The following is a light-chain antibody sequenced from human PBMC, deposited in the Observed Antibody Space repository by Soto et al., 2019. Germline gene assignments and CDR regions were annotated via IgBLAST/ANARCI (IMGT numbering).Light chain of an antibody. V-gene: IGKV3-15*01. CDR3: QQYDYWPRT. J-gene: IGKJ1*01. CDR2: GAS. Sequence: EIVMTQSPATLSVSPGARAPLSCRASQSVSSNLAWYQQKPGQAPRLLIYGASSRATGIPARFSGSGSGTEFTLTISSLQSEDFAVYYCQQYDYWPRTFGQGTKVGIK. CDR1: QSVSSN.